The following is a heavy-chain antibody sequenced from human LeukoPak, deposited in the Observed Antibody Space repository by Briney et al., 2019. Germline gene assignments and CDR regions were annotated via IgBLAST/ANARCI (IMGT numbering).Heavy chain of an antibody. Sequence: ASVKVSCKSSGHTLNNHFIHWVRQAPGQGLEWMGMINPRDGSTRTLQRFQGRVTMTRDTSTSTLYMGLSGLRSDDTATYFCARGADQEFDFWGQGTLVTVSS. CDR3: ARGADQEFDF. V-gene: IGHV1-46*02. CDR1: GHTLNNHF. J-gene: IGHJ4*02. CDR2: INPRDGST.